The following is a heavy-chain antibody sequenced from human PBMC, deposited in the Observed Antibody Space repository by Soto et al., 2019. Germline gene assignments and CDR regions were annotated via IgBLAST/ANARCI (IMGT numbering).Heavy chain of an antibody. V-gene: IGHV6-1*01. J-gene: IGHJ3*02. CDR1: GDSVSSNSAA. CDR2: TYYRSKWYN. Sequence: PSQTLSLTCAISGDSVSSNSAAWNWIRQSPSRGLEWLGRTYYRSKWYNDYAVSVKSRITINPDTSKNQFSLQLNSVTPEDTAVNYCARAYLEGYCSGGSCSAAFDIWGQGTMVTVSS. D-gene: IGHD2-15*01. CDR3: ARAYLEGYCSGGSCSAAFDI.